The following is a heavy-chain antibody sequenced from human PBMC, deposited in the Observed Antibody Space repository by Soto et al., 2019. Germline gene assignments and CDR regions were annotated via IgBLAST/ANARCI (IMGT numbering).Heavy chain of an antibody. CDR1: GGSISSYY. J-gene: IGHJ5*02. CDR3: ARGGGSYYTA. Sequence: SETLSLICTVSGGSISSYYWSWIRQPPGKGLEWIGYIYYSGSTNYNPSLKSRVTISVDTSKNQFSLKLSSVTAADTAVYYCARGGGSYYTAWGQGTLVTVSS. D-gene: IGHD1-26*01. CDR2: IYYSGST. V-gene: IGHV4-59*01.